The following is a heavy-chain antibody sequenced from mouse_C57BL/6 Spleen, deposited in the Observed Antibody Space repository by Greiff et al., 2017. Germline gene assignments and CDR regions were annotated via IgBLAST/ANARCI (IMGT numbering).Heavy chain of an antibody. CDR2: ISDGGSYT. Sequence: EVMLVESGGGLVKPGGSLKLSCAASGFTFSSYAMSWVRQTPEKRLEWVATISDGGSYTYYPDNVKGRFTISRDNAKNNLYLQMSHLKSEDTAMYYCARDGDDDGSSYWYFDVWGTGTTVTVSS. CDR1: GFTFSSYA. CDR3: ARDGDDDGSSYWYFDV. J-gene: IGHJ1*03. D-gene: IGHD1-1*01. V-gene: IGHV5-4*01.